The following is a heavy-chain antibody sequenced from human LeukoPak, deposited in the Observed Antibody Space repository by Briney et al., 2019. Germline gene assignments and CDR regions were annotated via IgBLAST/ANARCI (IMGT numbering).Heavy chain of an antibody. CDR1: GNYW. J-gene: IGHJ4*02. V-gene: IGHV3-74*01. CDR3: VSFYETY. Sequence: GGSLRLSCAASGNYWMHWVRQAPGKGLVWVSHINSDGSWTSYADSVKGRFTISKDNAKNTVYLQMNNLRAEDTAVYYCVSFYETYWGRGTLATVSS. D-gene: IGHD2-2*01. CDR2: INSDGSWT.